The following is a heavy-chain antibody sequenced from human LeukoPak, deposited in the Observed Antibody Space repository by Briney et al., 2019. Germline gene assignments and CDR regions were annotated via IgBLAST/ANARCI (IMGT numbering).Heavy chain of an antibody. J-gene: IGHJ3*02. D-gene: IGHD2-2*01. CDR3: AVVPAANDAFDI. CDR2: IYYSGST. V-gene: IGHV4-30-4*01. CDR1: GGSISSGDYY. Sequence: SETLSLTCTVSGGSISSGDYYWSWIRQPPGKGLEWIGYIYYSGSTYYNPSLKSRVTISVDTSKNQFSLKLSSVTAADTAVYYCAVVPAANDAFDIWGQGTMVAVSS.